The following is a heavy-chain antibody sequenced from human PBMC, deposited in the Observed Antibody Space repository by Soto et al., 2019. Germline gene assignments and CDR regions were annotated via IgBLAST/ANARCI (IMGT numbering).Heavy chain of an antibody. J-gene: IGHJ4*02. CDR1: GYTFADHG. CDR2: ISAYNGNT. D-gene: IGHD2-15*01. Sequence: QIQLVQSGPEVKKPGASVKVSCKSSGYTFADHGISWVRQAPGQGLEWMGWISAYNGNTELAQKFQGRVTMTTDKSANTADMELRSLASDDTAVYYCAKDRPRPTQNLVDIYWRQGTLVTVSS. V-gene: IGHV1-18*04. CDR3: AKDRPRPTQNLVDIY.